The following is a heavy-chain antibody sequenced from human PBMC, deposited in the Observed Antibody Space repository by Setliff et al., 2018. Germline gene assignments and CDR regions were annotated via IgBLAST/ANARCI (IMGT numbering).Heavy chain of an antibody. CDR3: ARTGTYRYFDY. J-gene: IGHJ4*02. V-gene: IGHV4-39*07. Sequence: PSETLSLTCNVSGDSINRSGYYWGWIRQPPGKGLEWIGSMYYSGSNDYNPSLKSRVTISLDTSKNQFSLRLTSVTAADTAVYYCARTGTYRYFDYWGQGALVTVSS. CDR1: GDSINRSGYY. CDR2: MYYSGSN. D-gene: IGHD1-1*01.